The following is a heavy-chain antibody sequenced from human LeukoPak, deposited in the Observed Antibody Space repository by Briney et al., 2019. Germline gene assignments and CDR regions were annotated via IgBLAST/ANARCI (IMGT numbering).Heavy chain of an antibody. V-gene: IGHV4-59*01. CDR3: ARVPYDSSGYYGYGAFDI. J-gene: IGHJ3*02. CDR2: IYYSGST. D-gene: IGHD3-22*01. Sequence: PSETLSLTCTVSGGSISSYYWSWIRQPPGKGLEWIGYIYYSGSTNYNPSLKCRVTISVDTSKNQFSLKLSSVTAADTAVYYCARVPYDSSGYYGYGAFDIWGQGTMVTVSS. CDR1: GGSISSYY.